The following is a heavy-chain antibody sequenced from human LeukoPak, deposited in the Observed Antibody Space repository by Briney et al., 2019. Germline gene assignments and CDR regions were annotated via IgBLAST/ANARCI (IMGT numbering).Heavy chain of an antibody. CDR2: TSKDGSDT. CDR1: GFRFSDYW. Sequence: GGSLRLSCAASGFRFSDYWVHWVRQGPGKGPEWLSRTSKDGSDTFYADAAKGRFTASRDNAKNTVYLQVTNVRPEDTAVYFCARGGYSGSYYRFSWGQGTLVTVAS. D-gene: IGHD6-25*01. J-gene: IGHJ4*02. CDR3: ARGGYSGSYYRFS. V-gene: IGHV3-74*01.